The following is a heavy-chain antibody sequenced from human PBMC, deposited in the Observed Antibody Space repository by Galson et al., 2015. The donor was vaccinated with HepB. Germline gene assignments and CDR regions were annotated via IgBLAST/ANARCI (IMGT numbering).Heavy chain of an antibody. CDR2: IIPILGIA. Sequence: SVKVSCKASGGTFSSYAISWVRQAPGQGLEWMGRIIPILGIANYAQKFQGRVTITADKSTSTAYMELSSLRSEDTAVYYCARLYSGYDLAFDYWGQGTLVTVSS. J-gene: IGHJ4*02. CDR3: ARLYSGYDLAFDY. V-gene: IGHV1-69*04. D-gene: IGHD5-12*01. CDR1: GGTFSSYA.